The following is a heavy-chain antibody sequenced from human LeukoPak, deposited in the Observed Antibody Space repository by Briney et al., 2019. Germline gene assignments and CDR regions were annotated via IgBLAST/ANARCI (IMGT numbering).Heavy chain of an antibody. J-gene: IGHJ5*01. Sequence: GESLRLSCAASGFTFSNYGMSWVRQAPGKGLEWVSVIRGSGGGTYYADSVKGRFTISRDNSKNTVYLQMNSLRAEDTAVYYCVNARMPHCGTDCLESWGQGTLVTVSS. D-gene: IGHD2-21*02. CDR2: IRGSGGGT. CDR3: VNARMPHCGTDCLES. CDR1: GFTFSNYG. V-gene: IGHV3-23*01.